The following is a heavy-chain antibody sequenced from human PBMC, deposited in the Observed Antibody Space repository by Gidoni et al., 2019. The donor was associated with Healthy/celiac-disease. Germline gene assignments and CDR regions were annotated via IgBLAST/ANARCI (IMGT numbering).Heavy chain of an antibody. CDR3: TTDLGATIRSGY. J-gene: IGHJ4*02. Sequence: EVQLVESGGGLVKPGGSLRLSCAASGFTFSNAWMRWVSQAPGKGLEWVGLIKSKTDGETKDYAAPVKGRCTISRDESKNTLYLQMNSLKTEDTDVYDCTTDLGATIRSGYWGQGTLVTVSS. V-gene: IGHV3-15*01. CDR2: IKSKTDGETK. CDR1: GFTFSNAW. D-gene: IGHD1-26*01.